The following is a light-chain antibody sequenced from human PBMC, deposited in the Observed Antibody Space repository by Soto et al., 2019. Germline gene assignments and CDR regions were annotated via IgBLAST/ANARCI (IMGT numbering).Light chain of an antibody. CDR1: QSVSSY. CDR3: QQRNNWPQT. Sequence: EIVLTQSPATLSLSPGERASLSCRASQSVSSYLAWYQQNPGQAPRLLIYDASNRSTGIPARFSGSGSGTDFTLTISSLETEEFAVYYCQQRNNWPQTFGGGNKVEIK. J-gene: IGKJ4*01. V-gene: IGKV3-11*01. CDR2: DAS.